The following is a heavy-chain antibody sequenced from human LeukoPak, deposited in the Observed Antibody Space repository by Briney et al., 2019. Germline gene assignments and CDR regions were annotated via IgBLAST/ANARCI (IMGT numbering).Heavy chain of an antibody. CDR2: IIPIFGTA. J-gene: IGHJ6*02. Sequence: GASVKVSCKASGGTFSSYAISWVRQAPGQGLEWMGGIIPIFGTANYAQKFQGRVTITADESTSTAYMELSSLRSEDTAVYYCARGSGVPRQYYDFWSGYYTYYGMDVWGQGTTVTVSS. CDR1: GGTFSSYA. D-gene: IGHD3-3*01. CDR3: ARGSGVPRQYYDFWSGYYTYYGMDV. V-gene: IGHV1-69*13.